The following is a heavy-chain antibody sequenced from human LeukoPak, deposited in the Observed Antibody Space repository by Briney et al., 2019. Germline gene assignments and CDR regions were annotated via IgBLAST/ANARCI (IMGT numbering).Heavy chain of an antibody. CDR3: TRGYSTRHFPFDS. CDR1: GFNFDDYG. D-gene: IGHD6-13*01. CDR2: VNSNGRSA. J-gene: IGHJ4*02. Sequence: GGSLRLSCAASGFNFDDYGMTWVRQIPGKGLEWVAGVNSNGRSAGYAASVRGRFTISRDNAKNSLYLEMGSLRLEDTAFYYCTRGYSTRHFPFDSWGQGTLVTVSS. V-gene: IGHV3-20*04.